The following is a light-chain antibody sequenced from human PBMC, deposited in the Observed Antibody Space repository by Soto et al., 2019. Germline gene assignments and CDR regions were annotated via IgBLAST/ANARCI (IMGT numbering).Light chain of an antibody. Sequence: ESESTQSPGTLSLSPGERATLTCRASQSVSSSYLAWYQHKPGQAPRLLIYGASSRATGIPDRFSGSGSGTDFTLTISRLEPEDFAVYYCQQYGTSRHGTFGQGTRLAIK. CDR2: GAS. CDR1: QSVSSSY. V-gene: IGKV3-20*01. CDR3: QQYGTSRHGT. J-gene: IGKJ5*01.